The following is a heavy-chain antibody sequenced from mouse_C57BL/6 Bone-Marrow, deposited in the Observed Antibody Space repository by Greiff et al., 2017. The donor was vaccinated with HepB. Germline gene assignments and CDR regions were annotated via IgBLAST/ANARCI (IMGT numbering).Heavy chain of an antibody. CDR3: AAYDSSLFYFDY. CDR1: GYSFTGYY. D-gene: IGHD1-1*01. CDR2: INPSTGGT. Sequence: EVQLQQSGPELVKPGASVKISCKASGYSFTGYYMNWVKQSPEKSLEWIGEINPSTGGTTYNQKFKAKATLTVDKSSSTAYMQLKSLTSEDSAVYYCAAYDSSLFYFDYWGQGTPLTVSA. J-gene: IGHJ2*01. V-gene: IGHV1-42*01.